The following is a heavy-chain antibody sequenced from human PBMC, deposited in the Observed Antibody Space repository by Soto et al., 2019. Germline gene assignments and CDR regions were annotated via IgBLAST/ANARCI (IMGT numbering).Heavy chain of an antibody. J-gene: IGHJ4*02. CDR2: IYSGGTT. V-gene: IGHV3-53*01. CDR3: ARCGRTHLAQ. D-gene: IGHD2-2*01. Sequence: VQMVESGGGLIQAGGSLRLSCAISGFTVSANYISWFSQAPGKGLEWVSVIYSGGTTYYADSVKGRFTISRDISRNTVYLQMNSLRAEDSAVYYCARCGRTHLAQWGQGTLVTVSS. CDR1: GFTVSANY.